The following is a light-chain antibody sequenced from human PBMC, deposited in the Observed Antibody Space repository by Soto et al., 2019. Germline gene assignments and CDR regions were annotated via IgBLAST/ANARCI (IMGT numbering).Light chain of an antibody. CDR1: QSVSDR. V-gene: IGKV3-15*01. CDR3: QQYSKWPIT. CDR2: AAS. Sequence: EIVMTQSPDTLSVSPGERATLSCRASQSVSDRVVWYQQKSGQAPILLIYAASTRATGIPARFSGSGSGTEFSLTISSLQSEDFAVYYCQQYSKWPITFGQGTRLEIK. J-gene: IGKJ5*01.